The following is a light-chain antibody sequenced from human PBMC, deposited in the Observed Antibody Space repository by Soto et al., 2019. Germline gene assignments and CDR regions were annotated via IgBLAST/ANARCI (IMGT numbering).Light chain of an antibody. CDR2: KAS. V-gene: IGKV1-5*03. J-gene: IGKJ1*01. CDR1: QTISSW. CDR3: QHYNSYSEA. Sequence: DIQMTQSPSTLSGSVGDRVTITCRASQTISSWLAWYQQKPGKAPKLLIYKASTLKSGVPSRFSGSGSGTEFILTISSLQPDDFATYYGQHYNSYSEAFGQGTKVDI.